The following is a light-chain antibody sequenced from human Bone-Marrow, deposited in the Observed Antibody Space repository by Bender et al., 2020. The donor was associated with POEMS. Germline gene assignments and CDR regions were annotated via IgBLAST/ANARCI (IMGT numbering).Light chain of an antibody. J-gene: IGLJ2*01. CDR1: SGSIANNY. Sequence: FMLTQPHSVSESPGRAVIISCTRSSGSIANNYVQWYQQRPGSAPTTVIYEDNERPSGVPDRFSGSTDTSTNSASLTISGLKSEDEADYYCQSYDSNILIFGGGTKLTVL. V-gene: IGLV6-57*03. CDR3: QSYDSNILI. CDR2: EDN.